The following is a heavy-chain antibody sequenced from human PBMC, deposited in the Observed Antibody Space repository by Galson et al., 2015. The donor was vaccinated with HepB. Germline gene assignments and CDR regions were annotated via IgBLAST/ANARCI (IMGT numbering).Heavy chain of an antibody. Sequence: ETLSLTCAVSGGSISSITWWNWVRLPPGKGLEWIGEIYHSGSTNYNPSLKSRVIISVDKSKNQFSLTLRSVTAADTAVYYCTKWGGSSSFMDEWGQGTLVTVSS. D-gene: IGHD6-13*01. V-gene: IGHV4-4*02. CDR1: GGSISSITW. CDR3: TKWGGSSSFMDE. J-gene: IGHJ4*02. CDR2: IYHSGST.